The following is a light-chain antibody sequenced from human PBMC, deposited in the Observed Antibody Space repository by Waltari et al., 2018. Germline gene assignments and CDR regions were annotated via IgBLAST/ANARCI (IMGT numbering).Light chain of an antibody. CDR1: ISDVRGYNY. J-gene: IGLJ1*01. V-gene: IGLV2-14*03. CDR2: DVT. CDR3: SSFTSSSTLV. Sequence: QSALTQPFSVSGSPGQSITISCTCPISDVRGYNYFAWYQQHPGKAPKLLIYDVTNRPSGVSNRFSGSKSGNTASLTISGLQAEDEADYHCSSFTSSSTLVFGTGTKVTVL.